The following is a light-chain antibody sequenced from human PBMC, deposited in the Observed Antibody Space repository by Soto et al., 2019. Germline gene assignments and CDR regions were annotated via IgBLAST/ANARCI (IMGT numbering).Light chain of an antibody. J-gene: IGKJ4*01. Sequence: EIKMAQSPDTLSVSPGEIATLSCRASQSISSKLAWYQQRPGQAPRLLIYGASTRATGVPVRFRGGGSGTEFTLTSSGLQSEDFAVYCCQQYDNWPPTFGGGTKVEIK. V-gene: IGKV3-15*01. CDR2: GAS. CDR1: QSISSK. CDR3: QQYDNWPPT.